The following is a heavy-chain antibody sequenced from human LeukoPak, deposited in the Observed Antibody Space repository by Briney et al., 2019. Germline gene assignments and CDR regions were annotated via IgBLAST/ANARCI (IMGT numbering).Heavy chain of an antibody. Sequence: GRSLRLSCAASGFTFSSYAMHWVRQAPGKGLEWVAVISYDGTNKYYADSVKGRFTISRDNSKNTLYLQMNSLRAEDTAVYSCARDILEWFYRGDGFDIWGQGTMVTVSS. D-gene: IGHD3-3*01. V-gene: IGHV3-30*04. J-gene: IGHJ3*02. CDR2: ISYDGTNK. CDR3: ARDILEWFYRGDGFDI. CDR1: GFTFSSYA.